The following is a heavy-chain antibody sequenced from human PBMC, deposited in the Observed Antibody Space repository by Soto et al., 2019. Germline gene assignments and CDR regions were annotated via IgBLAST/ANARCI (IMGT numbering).Heavy chain of an antibody. V-gene: IGHV4-30-4*01. CDR3: ARVVQYYYSVGYSFYYFDY. Sequence: SETLSLTCFVSGASINSADYYWSWLRQPPGKALEWIGYIYYSGSDYYNPSLRSRVTISIDTSKNQFSLNLMSVTAADRAVYYCARVVQYYYSVGYSFYYFDYRGKGALCTVSS. J-gene: IGHJ4*02. CDR1: GASINSADYY. D-gene: IGHD3-22*01. CDR2: IYYSGSD.